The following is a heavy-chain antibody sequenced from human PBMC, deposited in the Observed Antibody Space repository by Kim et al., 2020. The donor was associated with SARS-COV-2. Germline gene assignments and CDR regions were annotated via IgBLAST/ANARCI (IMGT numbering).Heavy chain of an antibody. CDR1: GGSISSSSYY. Sequence: SETLSLTCTVSGGSISSSSYYWGWIRQPPGKGLEWIGSIYYSGSTYYNPSLKSRVTISVDTSKNQFSLKLSSVTAADTAVYYCARGDWYSSGWYNLGWF. D-gene: IGHD6-19*01. J-gene: IGHJ5*01. CDR3: ARGDWYSSGWYNLGWF. V-gene: IGHV4-39*01. CDR2: IYYSGST.